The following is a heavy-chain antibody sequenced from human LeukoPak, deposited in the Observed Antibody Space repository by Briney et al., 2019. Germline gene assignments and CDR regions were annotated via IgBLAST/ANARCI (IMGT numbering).Heavy chain of an antibody. V-gene: IGHV1-69*05. J-gene: IGHJ6*03. CDR3: AGETDHYYMDV. CDR2: IIPIFGTP. D-gene: IGHD1-1*01. CDR1: GGTFSSYA. Sequence: ASVKVSCKASGGTFSSYAISWVRQAPGQGLEWMGGIIPIFGTPNYAQKFQGRVTITTDESTTTGYMELSSLTSEDTAVYFCAGETDHYYMDVWGKGTTVTVSS.